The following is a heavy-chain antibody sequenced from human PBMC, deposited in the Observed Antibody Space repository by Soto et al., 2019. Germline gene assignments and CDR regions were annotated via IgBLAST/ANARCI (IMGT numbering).Heavy chain of an antibody. V-gene: IGHV3-33*01. J-gene: IGHJ4*02. CDR3: VRWYGDGIFDTFDY. Sequence: VQLVESGGGVVQPGRSLRLSCAASGFSFRSFGMHWVRQAPGKGLEWVAVIWYDGSNINYEDSVKGRFTISRDNSKNTLHLQMNSLRVEDTAVYYCVRWYGDGIFDTFDYWGQGTLVTVSS. CDR2: IWYDGSNI. D-gene: IGHD3-10*01. CDR1: GFSFRSFG.